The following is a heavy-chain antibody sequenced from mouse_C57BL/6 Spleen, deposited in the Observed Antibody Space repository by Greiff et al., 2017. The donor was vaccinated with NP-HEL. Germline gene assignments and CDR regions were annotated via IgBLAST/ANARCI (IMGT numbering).Heavy chain of an antibody. D-gene: IGHD1-1*01. CDR2: IDPENGYT. CDR3: TTYSAFDY. CDR1: GFNIKDDY. Sequence: VQLQESGAELVRPGASVKLSCTASGFNIKDDYMHWVKQRPEQGLEWIGWIDPENGYTEYASKFQGKATITADTSSNTAYLQLSSLTSEDTAVYYCTTYSAFDYWGQGTTLTVSS. J-gene: IGHJ2*01. V-gene: IGHV14-4*01.